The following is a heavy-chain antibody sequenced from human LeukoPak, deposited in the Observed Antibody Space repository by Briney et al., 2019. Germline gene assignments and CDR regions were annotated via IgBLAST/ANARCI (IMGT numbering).Heavy chain of an antibody. Sequence: GGSLRLSCAASGFTFSTYGMSWVRQAPGKRLEWVSAISGSGGSTYYADSVKGRFTISRDNSKNTLYLQMNSLRAEDTAVYYCATTDPNHYGGYWFDYWGQGTLVTVSS. CDR2: ISGSGGST. J-gene: IGHJ4*02. CDR1: GFTFSTYG. D-gene: IGHD4-17*01. V-gene: IGHV3-23*01. CDR3: ATTDPNHYGGYWFDY.